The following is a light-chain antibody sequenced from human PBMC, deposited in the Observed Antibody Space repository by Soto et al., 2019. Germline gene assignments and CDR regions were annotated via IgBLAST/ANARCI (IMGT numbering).Light chain of an antibody. CDR2: EVS. CDR1: SSDVGGYNY. CDR3: NSYAGSNNWV. J-gene: IGLJ3*02. Sequence: QSALTQPPSASGSPGQSVTISCTGTSSDVGGYNYVSWYQQHPGKAPKLMIYEVSNRPSGVPDRFSGSKSGNTASLTVSGLQAEDEADYYCNSYAGSNNWVFGGGTQLTVL. V-gene: IGLV2-8*01.